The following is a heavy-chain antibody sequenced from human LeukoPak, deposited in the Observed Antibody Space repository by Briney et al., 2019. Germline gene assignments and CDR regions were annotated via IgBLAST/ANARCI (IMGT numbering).Heavy chain of an antibody. J-gene: IGHJ5*02. D-gene: IGHD3-3*01. CDR3: ARAERKVTIFGVVIFWFDP. CDR2: INSDGSST. CDR1: GFTFSSYW. V-gene: IGHV3-74*01. Sequence: GGSPRLSCAASGFTFSSYWMHWVRQAPGKGLVWVSRINSDGSSTSYADSVKGRFTISRDNAKNTLYLQMNSLRAEDTAVYYCARAERKVTIFGVVIFWFDPWGQGTLVTVSS.